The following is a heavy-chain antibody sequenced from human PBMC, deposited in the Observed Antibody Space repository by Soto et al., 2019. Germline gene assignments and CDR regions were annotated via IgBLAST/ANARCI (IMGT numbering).Heavy chain of an antibody. J-gene: IGHJ4*02. V-gene: IGHV1-3*01. CDR2: INAGNGNT. Sequence: ASVKVSCKACGYTFTSYAMHWVRQAPGQRLEWMGWINAGNGNTKYSQKFQGRVTITRDTSASTAYMELSSLRSEDTAVYYCARSRITIFGVVPDYWGQGTLVTVSS. CDR1: GYTFTSYA. D-gene: IGHD3-3*01. CDR3: ARSRITIFGVVPDY.